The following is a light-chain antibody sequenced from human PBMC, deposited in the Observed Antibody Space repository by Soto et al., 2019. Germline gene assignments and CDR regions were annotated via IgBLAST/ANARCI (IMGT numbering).Light chain of an antibody. CDR3: AAWDDSLHGYYV. V-gene: IGLV1-44*01. CDR2: SNN. Sequence: VLTQPPSASGTPGQRVSISCSGSSSNIGSNTVNWYQQLPGTAPKLVIYSNNQRPSGVPDRFSGSKSGTSASLAISGLQSEDEADYYCAAWDDSLHGYYVFGNGTKVTVL. CDR1: SSNIGSNT. J-gene: IGLJ1*01.